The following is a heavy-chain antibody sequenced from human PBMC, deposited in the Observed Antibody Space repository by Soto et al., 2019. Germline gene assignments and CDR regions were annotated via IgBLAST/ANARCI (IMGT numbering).Heavy chain of an antibody. J-gene: IGHJ3*01. V-gene: IGHV4-34*01. CDR3: ARIYEEDDAFDL. CDR2: INHSGST. Sequence: QVQLQQWGAGLLKPSETLSLTCAVYGGSFSGYYWSWIRQPPGKGLEWIGEINHSGSTNYNPSLKSRVTISVDTSKNQCSLKLSSVTAADTAVYYCARIYEEDDAFDLWGQGTMVTVSS. D-gene: IGHD3-16*01. CDR1: GGSFSGYY.